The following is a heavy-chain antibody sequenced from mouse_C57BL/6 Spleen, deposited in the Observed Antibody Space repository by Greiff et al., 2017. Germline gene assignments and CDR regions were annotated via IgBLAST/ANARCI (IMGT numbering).Heavy chain of an antibody. CDR2: ISDGGSYT. CDR1: GFTFSSYA. J-gene: IGHJ3*01. V-gene: IGHV5-4*01. CDR3: ARDRGDYGSSYLCAY. Sequence: DVHLVESGGGLVKPGGSLKLSCAASGFTFSSYAMSWVRQTPEKRLAWVATISDGGSYTYYPDNVKGRFTISRDNAKNNLYLQMSHLKSEDTAMYYCARDRGDYGSSYLCAYWGQGTLVTVSA. D-gene: IGHD1-1*01.